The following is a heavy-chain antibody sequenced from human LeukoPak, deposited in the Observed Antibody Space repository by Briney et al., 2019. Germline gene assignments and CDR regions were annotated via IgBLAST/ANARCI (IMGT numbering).Heavy chain of an antibody. CDR1: GFTFSSYG. CDR2: IYSGGST. J-gene: IGHJ3*02. V-gene: IGHV3-NL1*01. CDR3: ARDRRVVVRRGAAFDI. D-gene: IGHD3-22*01. Sequence: GGSLRLSCAASGFTFSSYGMHWVRQAPGKGLEWVSVIYSGGSTYYADSVKGRFTISRDNSNNTLYLQMNSLRAEDTAVYYCARDRRVVVRRGAAFDIWGQGTMVTVSS.